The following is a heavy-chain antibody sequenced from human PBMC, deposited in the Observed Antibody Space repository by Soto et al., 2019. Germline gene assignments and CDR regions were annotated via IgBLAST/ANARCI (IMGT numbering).Heavy chain of an antibody. CDR3: AREYYYGADWFDP. CDR1: GFTFSDYY. Sequence: GGSLRLSCAASGFTFSDYYMSWIRQAPGKGLEWVSYISSSGSTIYYADSVKGRFTISRDNAKNSLYLQMNSLRAEDTAVYYCAREYYYGADWFDPWGQGTLVTVSS. J-gene: IGHJ5*02. CDR2: ISSSGSTI. V-gene: IGHV3-11*01. D-gene: IGHD3-10*01.